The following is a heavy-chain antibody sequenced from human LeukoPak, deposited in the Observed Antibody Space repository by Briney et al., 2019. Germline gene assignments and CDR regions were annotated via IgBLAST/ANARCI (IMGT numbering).Heavy chain of an antibody. CDR1: GYTFTSYG. CDR2: ISAYNGNT. Sequence: ASVRVSCTASGYTFTSYGISWVRQAPGQGLEWMGWISAYNGNTNYAQKLQGRVTMTTDTSTSTAYMELRSLRADDTAVYYCARVSVLLWFGELFRSDAFDIWGQGTMVTVSS. V-gene: IGHV1-18*01. CDR3: ARVSVLLWFGELFRSDAFDI. J-gene: IGHJ3*02. D-gene: IGHD3-10*01.